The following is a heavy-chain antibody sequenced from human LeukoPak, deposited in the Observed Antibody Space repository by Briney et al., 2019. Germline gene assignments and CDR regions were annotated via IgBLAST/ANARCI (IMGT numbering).Heavy chain of an antibody. CDR3: ASDTGGWFDP. J-gene: IGHJ5*02. V-gene: IGHV1-2*02. Sequence: ASVKVSFKASGYTFTVYYMHWVRQAPGQGLEWMGWINPNSGGTNYAQKFQVRVSMTSDTSISTAYMELSRLRSDDTAVYYCASDTGGWFDPWGQGTLVTVSS. CDR2: INPNSGGT. CDR1: GYTFTVYY. D-gene: IGHD3-10*01.